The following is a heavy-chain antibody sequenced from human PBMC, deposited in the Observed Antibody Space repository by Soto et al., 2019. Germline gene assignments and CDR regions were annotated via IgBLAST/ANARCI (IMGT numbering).Heavy chain of an antibody. V-gene: IGHV1-69*13. Sequence: GASVKVSCKASGGTFSSYAISWVRQAPGQGLEWMGGIIPIFGTANYAQKFQGRVTITADESTSTAYMELSSLRPEDTAVYYCANQVRGFGGSWFDPWGQGTLVTVSS. CDR3: ANQVRGFGGSWFDP. J-gene: IGHJ5*02. CDR2: IIPIFGTA. CDR1: GGTFSSYA. D-gene: IGHD2-15*01.